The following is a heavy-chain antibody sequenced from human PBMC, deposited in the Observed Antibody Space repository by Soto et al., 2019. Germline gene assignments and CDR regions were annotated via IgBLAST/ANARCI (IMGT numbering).Heavy chain of an antibody. Sequence: EVQLVESGGGLVQPGGSLRLSCTASGFTFSSYWMSWVRQAPGKGLGWVANIKEDGSGKYYVDSVKGRFSISRDNARNSLYLQMNSLRVEDTAVYYCVRVGRLGGYWGQGALVTVS. V-gene: IGHV3-7*03. D-gene: IGHD3-16*01. CDR1: GFTFSSYW. CDR2: IKEDGSGK. J-gene: IGHJ4*02. CDR3: VRVGRLGGY.